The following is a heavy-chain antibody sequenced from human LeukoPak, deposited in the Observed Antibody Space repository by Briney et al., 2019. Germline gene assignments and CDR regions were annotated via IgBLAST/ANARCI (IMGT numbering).Heavy chain of an antibody. D-gene: IGHD4-17*01. CDR2: IYYSGST. Sequence: PSETLSLTCTVSGGSISSYYWSWIRQPPGKGLEWIGYIYYSGSTNYNPSLKSRVTISVAPSKTQFSLTLSSVTAADTAVYYCARPLDYGDYVGPFDYWGQGTLVTVSS. CDR3: ARPLDYGDYVGPFDY. CDR1: GGSISSYY. J-gene: IGHJ4*02. V-gene: IGHV4-59*08.